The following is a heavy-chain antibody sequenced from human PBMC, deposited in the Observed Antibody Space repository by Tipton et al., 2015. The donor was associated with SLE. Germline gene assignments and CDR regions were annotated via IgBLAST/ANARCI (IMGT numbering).Heavy chain of an antibody. V-gene: IGHV5-10-1*01. CDR3: ARHGSGGSGLPYWYFDL. CDR2: IDPSDSYT. Sequence: VQLVQSGAEVKKPGESLRISCKGSGYSFTSYWISWVRQMPGKGLEWMGRIDPSDSYTNYSPSFQGHVTISADKSISTAYLQWSSLKASDTAMYYCARHGSGGSGLPYWYFDLWGRGTLVTVSS. CDR1: GYSFTSYW. J-gene: IGHJ2*01. D-gene: IGHD6-19*01.